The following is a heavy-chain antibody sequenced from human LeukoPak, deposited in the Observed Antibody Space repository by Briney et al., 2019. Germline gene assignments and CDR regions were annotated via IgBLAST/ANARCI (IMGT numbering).Heavy chain of an antibody. V-gene: IGHV4-34*01. J-gene: IGHJ4*02. CDR3: AKFGDSNY. Sequence: SETLSLTCAVYGGSFSGYYWSWIRQPPGKGLEWIGEINHSGSTNYNPSLKSRVTISVDTSKNQSSLTLSSVTAAATAVYYCAKFGDSNYWGQGTLVTVSS. CDR2: INHSGST. D-gene: IGHD3-3*01. CDR1: GGSFSGYY.